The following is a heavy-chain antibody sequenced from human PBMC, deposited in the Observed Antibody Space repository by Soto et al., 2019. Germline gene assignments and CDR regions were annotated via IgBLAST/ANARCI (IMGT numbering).Heavy chain of an antibody. D-gene: IGHD3-16*01. J-gene: IGHJ6*03. CDR1: GFTFSSYD. V-gene: IGHV3-13*01. Sequence: EVQLVESGGGLVQPGGSLRLSCAASGFTFSSYDMHWVRQAPGRGLEWVSVIGTAGDTSYRGSVKGRFTISREKANNSLYLQMNSLLAGDTAVYYCARGFVSFYYMDVWGKGTTVTVSS. CDR3: ARGFVSFYYMDV. CDR2: IGTAGDT.